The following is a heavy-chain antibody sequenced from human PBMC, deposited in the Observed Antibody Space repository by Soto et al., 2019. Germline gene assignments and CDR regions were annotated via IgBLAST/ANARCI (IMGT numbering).Heavy chain of an antibody. Sequence: GGSLRLSCAASGFTFSSYAMSWVRQAPGKGLEWVSAISGSGGSTYYADSAKGRFTISRDNSKNTLYLQMNSLRAEDTAVYYCAKVSDQDIVLMVYAKYYFDYWGQGTLVTVSS. J-gene: IGHJ4*02. D-gene: IGHD2-8*01. CDR1: GFTFSSYA. CDR2: ISGSGGST. CDR3: AKVSDQDIVLMVYAKYYFDY. V-gene: IGHV3-23*01.